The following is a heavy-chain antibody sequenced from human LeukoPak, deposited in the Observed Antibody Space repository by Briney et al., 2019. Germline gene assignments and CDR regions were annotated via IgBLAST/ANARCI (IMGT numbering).Heavy chain of an antibody. CDR3: AMRIAAAGTDDAFDI. Sequence: ASVTVSCKASGHKFTGYYMHWVRQAPGQGLEAMGWINPNSGGTNYAQKFQGRVTMTRDTSISTAYMELSRLRSDDTAVYYCAMRIAAAGTDDAFDIWGQGTMVTVSS. V-gene: IGHV1-2*02. D-gene: IGHD6-13*01. CDR1: GHKFTGYY. CDR2: INPNSGGT. J-gene: IGHJ3*02.